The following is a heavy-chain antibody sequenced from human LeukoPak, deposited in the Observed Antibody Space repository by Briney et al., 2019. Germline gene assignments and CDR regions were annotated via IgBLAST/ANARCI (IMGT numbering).Heavy chain of an antibody. CDR2: INPSGGST. CDR3: AREQLATNAFDI. V-gene: IGHV1-46*01. J-gene: IGHJ3*02. D-gene: IGHD6-6*01. CDR1: GYTFTSYY. Sequence: ASVKVSCKASGYTFTSYYMHWVRQAPGQGLEWMGIINPSGGSTSYAQKFQGRVTMTRDMSTSTVYMELSSLRAEDTAVYYCAREQLATNAFDIWGQGTMVTVSS.